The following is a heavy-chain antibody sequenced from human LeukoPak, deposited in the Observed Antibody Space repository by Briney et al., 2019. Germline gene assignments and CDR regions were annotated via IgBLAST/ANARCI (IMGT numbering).Heavy chain of an antibody. CDR3: ARNAINYYDSSGYYVFDY. Sequence: SETLSLTCTVSGGSISSYYWSWIRQPPGKGLEWIGYIYYSGSTNYNPSLKSQVTMSVDTSKNQFSLKLSSVTAADTAVYYCARNAINYYDSSGYYVFDYWGQGTLVTVSS. CDR2: IYYSGST. D-gene: IGHD3-22*01. V-gene: IGHV4-59*12. J-gene: IGHJ4*02. CDR1: GGSISSYY.